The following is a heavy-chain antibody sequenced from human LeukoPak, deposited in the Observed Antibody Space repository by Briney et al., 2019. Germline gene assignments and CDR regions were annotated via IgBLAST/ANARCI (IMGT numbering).Heavy chain of an antibody. CDR1: GGSISSSSYY. J-gene: IGHJ5*02. CDR2: IYHSGNT. Sequence: SETLSLTCTVSGGSISSSSYYWNWIRQPPGKGLEWIGYIYHSGNTNYNPSLKSRVTISVDTSKNQFSLKLSSVTAADTAVYYCARQNKHGTTALWFDPWGQGTLVTVSS. D-gene: IGHD1-1*01. CDR3: ARQNKHGTTALWFDP. V-gene: IGHV4-61*05.